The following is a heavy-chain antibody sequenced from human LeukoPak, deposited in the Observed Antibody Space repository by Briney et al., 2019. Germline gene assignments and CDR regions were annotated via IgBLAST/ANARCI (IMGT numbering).Heavy chain of an antibody. CDR1: GFTFSGYG. CDR2: ISYDGSNK. Sequence: PGGSLRLSCAASGFTFSGYGMHWVRQAPGKGLEWVAVISYDGSNKYYADSVKGRFTISRDNSKNTLYLQMNSLRAEDTAVYYCAKDMWSWSGYYGSGYYYGMDVWGQGTTVTVSS. J-gene: IGHJ6*02. V-gene: IGHV3-30*18. CDR3: AKDMWSWSGYYGSGYYYGMDV. D-gene: IGHD3-3*01.